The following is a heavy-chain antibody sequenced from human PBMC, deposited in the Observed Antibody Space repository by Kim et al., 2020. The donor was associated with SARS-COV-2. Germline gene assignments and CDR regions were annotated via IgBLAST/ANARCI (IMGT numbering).Heavy chain of an antibody. D-gene: IGHD3-22*01. J-gene: IGHJ5*02. CDR3: TTGGFYDMGWFDP. V-gene: IGHV3-15*01. Sequence: GGSLRLSCAASGFTFSNAWMSWVRQAPGKGLEWVGRIKRKTDGGTTDYAAPVKGRFTISRDDSKNTLYLQMNSLKTEDTAIYYCTTGGFYDMGWFDPWGQGTLVTVSS. CDR2: IKRKTDGGTT. CDR1: GFTFSNAW.